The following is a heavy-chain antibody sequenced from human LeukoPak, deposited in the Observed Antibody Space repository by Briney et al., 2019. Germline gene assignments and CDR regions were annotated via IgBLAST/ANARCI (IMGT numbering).Heavy chain of an antibody. CDR2: INPSGGST. D-gene: IGHD3-10*01. J-gene: IGHJ6*04. CDR1: GYTCTSYY. V-gene: IGHV1-46*01. Sequence: ASVKVSCKASGYTCTSYYMHWVRQAPGQGREWMVIINPSGGSTSYAQKFQGRVTMTRDTSTSTVYMELSSLRSEDTAVYYCARDLWFGESSYGMDVWGKGTTVTVSS. CDR3: ARDLWFGESSYGMDV.